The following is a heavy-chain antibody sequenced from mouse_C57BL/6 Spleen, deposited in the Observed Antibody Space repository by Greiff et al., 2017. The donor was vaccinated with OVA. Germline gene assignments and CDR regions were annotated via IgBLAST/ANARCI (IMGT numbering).Heavy chain of an antibody. CDR2: INPSNGGA. CDR3: ARYITTVVARYFDV. J-gene: IGHJ1*03. V-gene: IGHV1-53*01. CDR1: GYTFTSYW. D-gene: IGHD1-1*01. Sequence: QLQQPGTELVKPGASVKLSCKASGYTFTSYWMHWVKQRPGQGLEWIGNINPSNGGANYNEKFKSKATLTVDKSSSTAYMQLSSLTSEDSAVYYCARYITTVVARYFDVWGTGTTVTVSS.